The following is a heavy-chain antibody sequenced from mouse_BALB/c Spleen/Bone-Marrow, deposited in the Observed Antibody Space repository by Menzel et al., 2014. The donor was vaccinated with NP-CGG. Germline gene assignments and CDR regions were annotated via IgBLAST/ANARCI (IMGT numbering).Heavy chain of an antibody. CDR1: EFSLTSYG. J-gene: IGHJ3*01. CDR2: IWAGGST. CDR3: ARGGSSRAWFAY. Sequence: QVQLQQPGPGLVAPPQSLSITCTVSEFSLTSYGVHWVRQPPGKGLEWLGVIWAGGSTNYNSALMSRLSISKDNSKSQVFLKMNSLQTDDTAMYYCARGGSSRAWFAYWGQGTLVTVSA. D-gene: IGHD1-1*01. V-gene: IGHV2-9*02.